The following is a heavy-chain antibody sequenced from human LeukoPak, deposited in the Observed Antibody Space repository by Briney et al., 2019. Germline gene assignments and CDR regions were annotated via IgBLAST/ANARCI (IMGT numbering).Heavy chain of an antibody. V-gene: IGHV3-21*01. Sequence: GGSLRLSCAPSRYTPCRSSMKWVPHAPGGGREWVSSIINSCNYIHYTHPVKGRFTISRDNDKNTLNLKKNSLRAGDTPVYYCARGGDCSGGSCPDEHYYYYYMDVWGKGTTVTVSS. CDR3: ARGGDCSGGSCPDEHYYYYYMDV. D-gene: IGHD2-15*01. CDR2: IINSCNYI. CDR1: RYTPCRSS. J-gene: IGHJ6*03.